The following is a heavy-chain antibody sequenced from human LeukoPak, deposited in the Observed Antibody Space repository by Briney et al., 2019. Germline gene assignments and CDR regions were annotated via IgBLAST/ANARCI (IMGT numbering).Heavy chain of an antibody. CDR1: GYSISSGYY. D-gene: IGHD2-15*01. J-gene: IGHJ3*02. Sequence: PSETLSLICAVSGYSISSGYYWGWIRQPPGKGLEWIGSIYHSGSTYYNPSLKSRVTISVDTSKNQFSLKLSSVTAADTAVYYCARQWNCSGGSCYSGAFDIWGQGTMVTVSS. CDR2: IYHSGST. V-gene: IGHV4-38-2*01. CDR3: ARQWNCSGGSCYSGAFDI.